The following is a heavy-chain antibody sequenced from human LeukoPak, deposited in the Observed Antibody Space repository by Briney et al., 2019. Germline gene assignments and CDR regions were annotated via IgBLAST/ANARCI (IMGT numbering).Heavy chain of an antibody. V-gene: IGHV1-69*05. D-gene: IGHD4/OR15-4a*01. CDR1: GCTFSSYA. CDR3: ARDGDYGVI. Sequence: ASVTVSCKASGCTFSSYAISWVRPARGQGLEWMGRIIPIFGTANNAQKFQGRVTITTDESTITAYMELSSLRSEDTAVYYCARDGDYGVIWGQGTMVTVSS. CDR2: IIPIFGTA. J-gene: IGHJ3*02.